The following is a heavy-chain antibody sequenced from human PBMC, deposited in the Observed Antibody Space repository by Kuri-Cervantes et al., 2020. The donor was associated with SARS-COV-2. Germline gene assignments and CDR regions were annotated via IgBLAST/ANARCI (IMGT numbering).Heavy chain of an antibody. CDR3: ARRTLDTAMVRGVRAPNDAFDI. J-gene: IGHJ3*02. CDR1: GGSISNYY. CDR2: IYYSGST. V-gene: IGHV4-59*08. D-gene: IGHD5-18*01. Sequence: SETLSLTCTVSGGSISNYYWSWIRQPPGKGLEWIGYIYYSGSTNYNPSLKSRVTISVDTSKNQFSLKLSSVTAADTAVYYCARRTLDTAMVRGVRAPNDAFDIWGQGTMVTVSS.